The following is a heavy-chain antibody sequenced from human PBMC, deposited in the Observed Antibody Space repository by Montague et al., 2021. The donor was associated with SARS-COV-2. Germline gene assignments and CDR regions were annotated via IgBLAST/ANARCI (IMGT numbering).Heavy chain of an antibody. D-gene: IGHD5-12*01. J-gene: IGHJ4*02. V-gene: IGHV3-74*01. Sequence: SLRLSCSASGFTFSNYWMHWVRQAPGKGLVWVSRINSDGSSTTYADSVKGRFTISRDNAKNTVYLQMNSLRAEDSAVYYCAGDSRYSGYEADYWGQGTLVTVSS. CDR1: GFTFSNYW. CDR3: AGDSRYSGYEADY. CDR2: INSDGSST.